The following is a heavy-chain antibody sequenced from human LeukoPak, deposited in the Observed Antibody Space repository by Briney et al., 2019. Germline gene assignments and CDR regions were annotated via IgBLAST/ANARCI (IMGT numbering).Heavy chain of an antibody. CDR3: AAGNYYDTH. Sequence: ASVKVSCKASGYTFTSYYVHWVRQAPGPGLEWMGMINPSGGSTTYSQKFQGRITMTRGTSTSTVYMELSSLRSDDTAVYYCAAGNYYDTHWGQGTLVTVSS. J-gene: IGHJ4*02. CDR2: INPSGGST. D-gene: IGHD3-22*01. V-gene: IGHV1-46*01. CDR1: GYTFTSYY.